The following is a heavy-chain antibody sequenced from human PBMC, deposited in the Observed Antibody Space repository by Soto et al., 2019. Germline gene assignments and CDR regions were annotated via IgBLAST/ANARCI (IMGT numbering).Heavy chain of an antibody. CDR2: ISWDGGST. J-gene: IGHJ3*02. Sequence: GVLRLSCAASGFTFDDYAMHWVRQAPGKGLEWVSLISWDGGSTYYADSVKGRFTISRDNSKSSLYLQMNSLRAEDTALYYCAKDIGRELRAFDIWGQGTMVTVSS. V-gene: IGHV3-43D*04. CDR1: GFTFDDYA. CDR3: AKDIGRELRAFDI. D-gene: IGHD1-26*01.